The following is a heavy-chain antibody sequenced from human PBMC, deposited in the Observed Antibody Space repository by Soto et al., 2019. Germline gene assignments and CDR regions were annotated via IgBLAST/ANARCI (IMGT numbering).Heavy chain of an antibody. J-gene: IGHJ6*02. CDR2: ISSSSSYT. CDR1: GFTFSDYY. CDR3: ARAIVVVPAAPPANYGMDV. Sequence: GSLRLSCAASGFTFSDYYMSCIRQAPGKGLEGVAYISSSSSYTNYADSVKGRFTISRDNAKNSLYLQMNSLRAEDTAVYYCARAIVVVPAAPPANYGMDVWGQGTTVTVSS. D-gene: IGHD2-2*01. V-gene: IGHV3-11*06.